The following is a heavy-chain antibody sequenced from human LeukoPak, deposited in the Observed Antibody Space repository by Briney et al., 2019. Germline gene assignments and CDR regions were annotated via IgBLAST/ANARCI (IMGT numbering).Heavy chain of an antibody. D-gene: IGHD3-9*01. V-gene: IGHV3-23*01. Sequence: GGSLRLSCVASGFTLSSYAVSWVRQAPGKGLQWVSSLGISGDYTWYAGSVKGRFTISRDSSKNTLYLQMNSLGAEDTALYYCARGGGGNSDFLTTYTGASLSFDYWGQGALVSVSS. J-gene: IGHJ4*02. CDR2: LGISGDYT. CDR1: GFTLSSYA. CDR3: ARGGGGNSDFLTTYTGASLSFDY.